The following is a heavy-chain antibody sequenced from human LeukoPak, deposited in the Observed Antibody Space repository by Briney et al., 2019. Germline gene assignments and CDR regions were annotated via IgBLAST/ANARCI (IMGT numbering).Heavy chain of an antibody. CDR3: ASPPDYGDYMSYFDY. V-gene: IGHV3-30-3*01. Sequence: GRSLRLSCAASGFTFSSYAMHWVRQAPGKGLKWVAVISYDGSNKYYADSVKGRFTISRDNSKNTLYLQMNSLRAEDTAVYYCASPPDYGDYMSYFDYWGQGTLVTVSS. D-gene: IGHD4-17*01. J-gene: IGHJ4*02. CDR2: ISYDGSNK. CDR1: GFTFSSYA.